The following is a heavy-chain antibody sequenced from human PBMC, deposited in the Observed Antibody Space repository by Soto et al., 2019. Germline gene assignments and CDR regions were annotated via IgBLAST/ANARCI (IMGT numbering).Heavy chain of an antibody. Sequence: PSETLSLTCTVSGGSISSYYWSWIRQPPGKGLEWIGYIYYSGSTNYNPSLKSRVTISVDTSKNQFSLKLSSVTAADTAVYYCARLQLDDYIWGSYRSNVPTLFDYWGQGTLVTVSS. J-gene: IGHJ4*02. V-gene: IGHV4-59*08. CDR1: GGSISSYY. D-gene: IGHD3-16*02. CDR2: IYYSGST. CDR3: ARLQLDDYIWGSYRSNVPTLFDY.